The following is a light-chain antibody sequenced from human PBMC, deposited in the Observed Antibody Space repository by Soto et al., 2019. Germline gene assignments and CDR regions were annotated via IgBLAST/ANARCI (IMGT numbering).Light chain of an antibody. CDR3: QHSYNTSPT. CDR2: AAS. CDR1: QTLRNF. V-gene: IGKV1-39*01. J-gene: IGKJ4*01. Sequence: DIQMTQSPSSLSASVGDRVTLSCRSSQTLRNFLNWYQQIPGKAPNLLIYAASSLQSEVPSRFSGSGSGTDFTLTISRLQPEDYDTYYCQHSYNTSPTFGRVTKMEIK.